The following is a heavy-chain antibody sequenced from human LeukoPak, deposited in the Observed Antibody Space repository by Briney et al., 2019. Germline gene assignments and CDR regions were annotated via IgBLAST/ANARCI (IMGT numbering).Heavy chain of an antibody. CDR3: AKARTLLREIRVPSDYYYMDV. CDR1: GFTFSNYN. D-gene: IGHD5-12*01. V-gene: IGHV3-21*01. Sequence: NPGGSLRLSCAASGFTFSNYNMNWVRQAPGEGLEWVSSISSTSTYIYYADSVKGRFTISRDNAKNSQYLQMNSLRAEDTAVYYCAKARTLLREIRVPSDYYYMDVWGKGTTVIVSS. CDR2: ISSTSTYI. J-gene: IGHJ6*03.